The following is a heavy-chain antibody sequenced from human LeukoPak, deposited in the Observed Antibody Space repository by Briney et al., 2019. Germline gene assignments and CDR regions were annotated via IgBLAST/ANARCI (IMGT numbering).Heavy chain of an antibody. V-gene: IGHV3-21*01. CDR3: ARDSSTPDGDY. D-gene: IGHD2/OR15-2a*01. CDR1: GFTFSSYS. Sequence: GGSLRLSCAASGFTFSSYSMNWVRQAPGKGLEWVSSISSSSSYIYYADSVKGRSTISRDNAKNSLYLQMNSLRAEDTAVYYCARDSSTPDGDYWGQGTLVTVSS. J-gene: IGHJ4*02. CDR2: ISSSSSYI.